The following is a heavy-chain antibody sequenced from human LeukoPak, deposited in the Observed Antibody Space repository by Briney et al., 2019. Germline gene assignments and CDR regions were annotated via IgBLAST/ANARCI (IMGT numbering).Heavy chain of an antibody. V-gene: IGHV1-69*13. CDR2: IIPIFGTA. Sequence: SVTVSCKASGGTFSSYAISWVRQAPGQGLEWRGGIIPIFGTANYAQKFQGRVTITADESTSTAYIELSSLRSEDTAVYYCARGPVLLWFGEWQASRFDYWGQGTLVTVSS. CDR1: GGTFSSYA. D-gene: IGHD3-10*01. CDR3: ARGPVLLWFGEWQASRFDY. J-gene: IGHJ4*02.